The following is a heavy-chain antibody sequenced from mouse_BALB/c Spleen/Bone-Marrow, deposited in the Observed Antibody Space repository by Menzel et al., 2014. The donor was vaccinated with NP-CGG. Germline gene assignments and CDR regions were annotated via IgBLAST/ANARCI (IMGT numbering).Heavy chain of an antibody. D-gene: IGHD1-2*01. CDR3: ARKDYFGYAAMDY. Sequence: EVQVVESGGGLVQPGGSRKLSCAASGFTFSSFGMHWVRQAPEKGLEWVAYISGGSSIIYYADTVKGRFTISRDNPKNTLFLRMTSLRSEDTAIYYCARKDYFGYAAMDYWGQGTSVTVSS. CDR2: ISGGSSII. CDR1: GFTFSSFG. J-gene: IGHJ4*01. V-gene: IGHV5-17*02.